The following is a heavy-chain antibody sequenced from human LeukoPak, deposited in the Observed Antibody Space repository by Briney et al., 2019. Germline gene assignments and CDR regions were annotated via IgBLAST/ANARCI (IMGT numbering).Heavy chain of an antibody. V-gene: IGHV1-8*03. D-gene: IGHD5-12*01. CDR1: GYTFTSYD. J-gene: IGHJ4*02. CDR2: TNPNSGNT. CDR3: ARGYSGYDYFDY. Sequence: GASVKVSCKASGYTFTSYDINWVRQAPGQGLEWMGWTNPNSGNTGYAQKFQGRVTITRNTSISTAYMELSSLRSEDTAVYYCARGYSGYDYFDYGGQGTLVTVSP.